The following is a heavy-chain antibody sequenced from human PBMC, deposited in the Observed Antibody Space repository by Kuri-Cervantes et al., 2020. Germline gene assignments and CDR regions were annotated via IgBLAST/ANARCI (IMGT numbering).Heavy chain of an antibody. Sequence: ESLKISCAVYGGSFSGYYWSWIRQPPGKGLEWIGEINHSGSTNYNPSLKSRVTIPVDTSKNQFSLKLSSVTAADTAVYYCARRRITMIVVVITSGFDYWGQGTLVTVSS. CDR3: ARRRITMIVVVITSGFDY. D-gene: IGHD3-22*01. CDR1: GGSFSGYY. CDR2: INHSGST. J-gene: IGHJ4*02. V-gene: IGHV4-34*01.